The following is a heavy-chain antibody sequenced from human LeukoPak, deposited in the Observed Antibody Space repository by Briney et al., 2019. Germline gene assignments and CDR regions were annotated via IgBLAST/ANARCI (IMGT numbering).Heavy chain of an antibody. CDR1: GYTFTGYY. D-gene: IGHD6-13*01. CDR2: INPNSGDT. CDR3: ARAPSYGSSWYLVDY. J-gene: IGHJ4*02. V-gene: IGHV1-2*02. Sequence: ASVKVSCKASGYTFTGYYMHWVRQAPGQGLEWMGWINPNSGDTNSAQKFQGRVTTTRDTSINTAYMELSRLTSGDTAVYYCARAPSYGSSWYLVDYWGQGTLVTVSS.